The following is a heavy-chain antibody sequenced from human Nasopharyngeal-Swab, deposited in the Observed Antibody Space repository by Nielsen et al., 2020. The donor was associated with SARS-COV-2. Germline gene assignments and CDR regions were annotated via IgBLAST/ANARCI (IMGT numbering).Heavy chain of an antibody. CDR3: ASRGYGGYDFDY. J-gene: IGHJ4*02. V-gene: IGHV4-39*07. Sequence: SETLSLTCTVSGGSISSGGYYWSWIRQPPGKGLEWIGEINHSGSTNYNPSLKSRVTISVDTSKNQFSLKLSSVTAAGTAVYYCASRGYGGYDFDYWGQGTLVTVSS. D-gene: IGHD5-12*01. CDR1: GGSISSGGYY. CDR2: INHSGST.